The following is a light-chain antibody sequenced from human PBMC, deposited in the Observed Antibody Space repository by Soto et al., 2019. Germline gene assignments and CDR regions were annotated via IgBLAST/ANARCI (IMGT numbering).Light chain of an antibody. J-gene: IGLJ2*01. CDR2: VNS. CDR1: SSNIGAGSN. CDR3: QSYDSSLSVV. V-gene: IGLV1-40*01. Sequence: QSVLTQPPSVSGAPGQRVTISCTGSSSNIGAGSNVHWYQHLPGTAPKLLIYVNSNRPSGVPDRFSGSKSGTSASLAITGLQAEDEADYYCQSYDSSLSVVFGGGTKVTVL.